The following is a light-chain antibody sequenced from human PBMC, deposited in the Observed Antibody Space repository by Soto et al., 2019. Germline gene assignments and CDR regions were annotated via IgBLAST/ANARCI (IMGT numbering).Light chain of an antibody. CDR2: GAS. CDR1: QSVSSTY. CDR3: QQYGSSSWT. V-gene: IGKV3-20*01. Sequence: EIGLTQCPGTLSLSPGERATLSCRASQSVSSTYFAWYQQRFGQAPRLLIYGASSRATGIPDRFSGSGSGTDFTLTISRLEPEDFAVYYCQQYGSSSWTFGQGTKV. J-gene: IGKJ1*01.